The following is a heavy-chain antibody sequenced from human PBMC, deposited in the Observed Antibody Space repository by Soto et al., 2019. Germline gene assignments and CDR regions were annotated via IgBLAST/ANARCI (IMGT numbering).Heavy chain of an antibody. D-gene: IGHD3-22*01. Sequence: EVQLVESGGGLVQPGGSLRLSCAASGFTFSSYSMNWVRQAPGKGLEWVSYISSSSGTIQYADSVKGRSTISRDNAKNSLYLQMNSLRDEDTAVYYCARVGISTRYFYGMDVWGQGTTVTVSS. CDR3: ARVGISTRYFYGMDV. CDR1: GFTFSSYS. CDR2: ISSSSGTI. V-gene: IGHV3-48*02. J-gene: IGHJ6*02.